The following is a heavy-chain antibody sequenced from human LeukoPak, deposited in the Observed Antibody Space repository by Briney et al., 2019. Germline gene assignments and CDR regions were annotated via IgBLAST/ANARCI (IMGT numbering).Heavy chain of an antibody. J-gene: IGHJ5*02. Sequence: GGSLRLSCAASGFTFSSYWMHWVRQAPGKGLVWVSRINTDGSSTTYADSVKGRFTISRDNAKNTLFLQVNSLRAEDTALYYCARGKIAGVNRFDPWGQGTLVTVSS. D-gene: IGHD6-13*01. V-gene: IGHV3-74*01. CDR3: ARGKIAGVNRFDP. CDR1: GFTFSSYW. CDR2: INTDGSST.